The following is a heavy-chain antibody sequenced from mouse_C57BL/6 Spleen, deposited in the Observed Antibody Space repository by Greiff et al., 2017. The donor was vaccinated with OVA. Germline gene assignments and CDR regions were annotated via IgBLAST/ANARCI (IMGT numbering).Heavy chain of an antibody. V-gene: IGHV1-20*01. D-gene: IGHD2-5*01. CDR1: GYSFTGYF. J-gene: IGHJ1*03. CDR2: INPYNGDT. Sequence: RVEPGDSVKISCKASGYSFTGYFMNWVMQSHGKSLEWIGRINPYNGDTFYNQKFKGKATLTVDKSSSTAHMELRSLTSEDSAVYYCARPSYYSNYFDVWGTGTTVTVSS. CDR3: ARPSYYSNYFDV.